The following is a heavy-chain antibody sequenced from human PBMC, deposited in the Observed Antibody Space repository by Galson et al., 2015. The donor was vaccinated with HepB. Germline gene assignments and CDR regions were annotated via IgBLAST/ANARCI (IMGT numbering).Heavy chain of an antibody. V-gene: IGHV1-69*02. CDR2: IIPILGIA. CDR3: ASYGSSSGWYLYSGSY. J-gene: IGHJ4*02. Sequence: SVKVSCKASGGTFSSYTISWVRQAPGQGLEWMGRIIPILGIANYAQKFQGRVTITADKSTSTAYMELSSLRSEDTAVYYCASYGSSSGWYLYSGSYWGQGTLVTVSS. CDR1: GGTFSSYT. D-gene: IGHD6-19*01.